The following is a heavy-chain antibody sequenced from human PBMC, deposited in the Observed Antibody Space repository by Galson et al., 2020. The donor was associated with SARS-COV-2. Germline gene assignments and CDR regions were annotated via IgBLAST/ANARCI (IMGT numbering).Heavy chain of an antibody. D-gene: IGHD6-19*01. J-gene: IGHJ4*02. CDR3: ARGRSSGSVDY. V-gene: IGHV4-34*01. Sequence: EASETLSLTCAVYGGSFSGYYWSWIRQPPGKGLEWIGEINHSGSTNYNPSLKSRVTISVDTSKNQFSLKLSSVTAADTAVYYCARGRSSGSVDYWGQGTLVTVSS. CDR2: INHSGST. CDR1: GGSFSGYY.